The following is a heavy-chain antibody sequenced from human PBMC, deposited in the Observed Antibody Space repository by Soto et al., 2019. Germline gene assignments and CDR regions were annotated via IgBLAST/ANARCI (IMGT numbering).Heavy chain of an antibody. Sequence: PGGSLRLSCAASGFTFSSYGMHWVRQAPGKGLEWVAVISYDGSNKYYADSVKGRFTISRDNSKNTLYLQMNSLRAEDTAVYYCAKGPKGIVATIYDYWGQGTLVTVSS. CDR1: GFTFSSYG. D-gene: IGHD5-12*01. CDR2: ISYDGSNK. V-gene: IGHV3-30*18. CDR3: AKGPKGIVATIYDY. J-gene: IGHJ4*02.